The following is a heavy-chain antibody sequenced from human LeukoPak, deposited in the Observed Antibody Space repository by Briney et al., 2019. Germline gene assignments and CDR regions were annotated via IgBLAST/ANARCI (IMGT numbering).Heavy chain of an antibody. Sequence: TGGSLRLSCAASGFSFSSYSMNWVRQAPGKGLEWVSSISSSSSYIYYADSVKGRFTISRDNAKNSLYLQMNSLRAEDTAVYYCARVLGPMTTVVNFGYWGQGTLVTVSS. D-gene: IGHD4-23*01. CDR1: GFSFSSYS. CDR2: ISSSSSYI. V-gene: IGHV3-21*01. J-gene: IGHJ4*02. CDR3: ARVLGPMTTVVNFGY.